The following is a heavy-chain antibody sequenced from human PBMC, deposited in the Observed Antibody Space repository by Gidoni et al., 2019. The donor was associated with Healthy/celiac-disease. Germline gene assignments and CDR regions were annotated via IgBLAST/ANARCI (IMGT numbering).Heavy chain of an antibody. CDR1: GGSISSAGYY. CDR2: IYYSGST. CDR3: EREEGWAVNTSGGMDV. D-gene: IGHD4-17*01. V-gene: IGHV4-31*03. Sequence: QVQLQESGPGLVKPSQTLSPTCPVPGGSISSAGYYWSWIRQHPGKGLEWIGYIYYSGSTYYNPSLKSRVTISVDTSKNQYSLKLSSVTAADTAVYYCEREEGWAVNTSGGMDVWGQGTTVTVSS. J-gene: IGHJ6*02.